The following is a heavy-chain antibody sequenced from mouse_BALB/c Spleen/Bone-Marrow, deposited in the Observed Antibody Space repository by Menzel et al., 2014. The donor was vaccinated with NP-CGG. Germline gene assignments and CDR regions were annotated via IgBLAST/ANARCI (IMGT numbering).Heavy chain of an antibody. CDR3: ATYDGYCFDY. Sequence: DVMLVESGPSLVEPSQTLSLPCSVTGDSITSDYWNWIRTFPGNKLEYMGYISYSGSTYYNPSLKSRISITRDTSKNQYYLQLNSVTTEDTATYYCATYDGYCFDYWGQGTTLTVSS. D-gene: IGHD2-3*01. J-gene: IGHJ2*01. V-gene: IGHV3-8*02. CDR2: ISYSGST. CDR1: GDSITSDY.